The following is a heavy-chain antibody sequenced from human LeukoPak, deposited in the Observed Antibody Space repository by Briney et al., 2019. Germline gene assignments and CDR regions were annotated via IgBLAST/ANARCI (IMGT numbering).Heavy chain of an antibody. J-gene: IGHJ4*02. CDR3: AKAHYDIWAIDY. D-gene: IGHD3-9*01. Sequence: GGSLRLSCAASGFTFSSYGMHWVRPAPGKGLEWVAVISYDGSDKYYADSVKGRFTISRDNSKNTLYLQMNSLRAEDKAVYYCAKAHYDIWAIDYWGQGTLVTVSS. CDR2: ISYDGSDK. V-gene: IGHV3-30*18. CDR1: GFTFSSYG.